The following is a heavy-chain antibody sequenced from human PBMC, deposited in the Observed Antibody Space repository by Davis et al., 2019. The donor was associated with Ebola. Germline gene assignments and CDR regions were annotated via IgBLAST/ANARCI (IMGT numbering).Heavy chain of an antibody. CDR2: INHSGST. CDR1: GASISSENSF. V-gene: IGHV4-39*07. Sequence: SETLSLTCTVSGASISSENSFWAWIRQPPGKGLEWIGEINHSGSTNYNPSLKSRVTISVDTSKNQFSLKLSSVTAADTAVYYCARTSFDGWFGESPFDYWGQGTLVTVSS. J-gene: IGHJ4*02. D-gene: IGHD3-10*01. CDR3: ARTSFDGWFGESPFDY.